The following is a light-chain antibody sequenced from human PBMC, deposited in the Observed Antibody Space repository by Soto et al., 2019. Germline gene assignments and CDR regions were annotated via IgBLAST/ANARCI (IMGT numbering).Light chain of an antibody. V-gene: IGLV2-11*01. CDR2: DVS. J-gene: IGLJ1*01. CDR3: CSYGGSFYV. Sequence: QSVLTQPRSVSGCPGQSVTISCTGTSSDVGGYNYVSWYQQHPGKAPKLMIYDVSERPSGVPDRFSGSKSGNTASLTISGLQAEDEADYYCCSYGGSFYVFGTGTKVTAL. CDR1: SSDVGGYNY.